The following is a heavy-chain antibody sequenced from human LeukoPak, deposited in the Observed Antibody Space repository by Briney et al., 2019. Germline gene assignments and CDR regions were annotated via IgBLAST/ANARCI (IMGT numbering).Heavy chain of an antibody. CDR3: ARSPARGYDILTNYNDY. CDR2: ISTYNPNT. D-gene: IGHD3-9*01. Sequence: GASVKVSCKASGYSFTAYVTSWVRQAPGQGLEWMGWISTYNPNTNYAQKFQGRVTMTTDTSTSTVYMELRSLRSDDTAVYYCARSPARGYDILTNYNDYWGQGTLVTVSS. CDR1: GYSFTAYV. J-gene: IGHJ4*02. V-gene: IGHV1-18*01.